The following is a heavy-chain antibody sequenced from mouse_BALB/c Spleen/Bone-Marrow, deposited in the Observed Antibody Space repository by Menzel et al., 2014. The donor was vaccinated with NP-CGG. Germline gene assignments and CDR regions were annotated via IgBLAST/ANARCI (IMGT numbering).Heavy chain of an antibody. V-gene: IGHV4-1*02. D-gene: IGHD1-2*01. CDR2: INPDSSTI. CDR3: ARQGYYGYSDY. J-gene: IGHJ2*01. Sequence: EVMLVESGGCLVQPGGSLKLSCAASGFDFSRYRMSWVRQAPGKGLEWIGEINPDSSTINYTPSLKDKFIISRDNAKNTLYLQMRKVRSEDTALYYCARQGYYGYSDYWGQGTTLTVSS. CDR1: GFDFSRYR.